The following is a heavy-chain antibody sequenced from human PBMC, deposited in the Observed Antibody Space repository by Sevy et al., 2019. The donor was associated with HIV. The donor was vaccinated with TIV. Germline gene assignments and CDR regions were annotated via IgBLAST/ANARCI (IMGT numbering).Heavy chain of an antibody. CDR3: ARNTYYLDTTGYGAFDV. D-gene: IGHD3-22*01. J-gene: IGHJ3*01. V-gene: IGHV3-20*01. CDR1: GFTFNDHA. CDR2: INWTGDNT. Sequence: GGSLRLSCAASGFTFNDHAMSWVRQAPGKGLEWVSSINWTGDNTGYADSVKGRFTISRDDAKKSLYLQMNSLRAEDTALYDCARNTYYLDTTGYGAFDVWGQGTMVTVSS.